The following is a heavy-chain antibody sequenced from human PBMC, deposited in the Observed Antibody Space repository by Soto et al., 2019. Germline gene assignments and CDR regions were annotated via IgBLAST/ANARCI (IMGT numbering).Heavy chain of an antibody. V-gene: IGHV5-51*01. CDR3: ARHEVTTYYYDSSDAFDI. J-gene: IGHJ3*02. CDR1: GYSFTSYW. Sequence: GESLKISCKGSGYSFTSYWIGWVRQMPGKGLEWMGIIYPGDSDTRYSPSFQGQVTISADKSISTAYLQWSSLKASDTAMCYCARHEVTTYYYDSSDAFDIWGQGTMVTVSS. D-gene: IGHD3-22*01. CDR2: IYPGDSDT.